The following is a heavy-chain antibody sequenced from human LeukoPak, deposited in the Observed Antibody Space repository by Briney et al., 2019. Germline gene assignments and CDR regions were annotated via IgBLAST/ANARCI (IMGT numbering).Heavy chain of an antibody. J-gene: IGHJ4*02. D-gene: IGHD3-22*01. CDR3: ARAGSSAYVLDY. Sequence: PSETLSLTCTVSGGSISSGGYYWSWIRQHPGKGLEWIGYIYYSGNTNYNPSLKSRVTISVDTSKSQFSLKLSSVTAADTAVYYCARAGSSAYVLDYWGQGTLVTVSS. CDR2: IYYSGNT. V-gene: IGHV4-61*08. CDR1: GGSISSGGYY.